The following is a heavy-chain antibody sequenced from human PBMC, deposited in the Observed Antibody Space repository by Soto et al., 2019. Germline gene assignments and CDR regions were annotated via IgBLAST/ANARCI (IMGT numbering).Heavy chain of an antibody. Sequence: EVQLLESGGGLVQPGGSLGLSCAASGFTFSSYVMNWVRQAPGKGLEWVSAISGSGGSTYYADSVKGRFTISRDNSKNTLCLQMNSLRAEDTAVYYCAKVERGSGWMVPFYYWGQGTLVTVSS. D-gene: IGHD6-19*01. CDR3: AKVERGSGWMVPFYY. V-gene: IGHV3-23*01. J-gene: IGHJ4*02. CDR2: ISGSGGST. CDR1: GFTFSSYV.